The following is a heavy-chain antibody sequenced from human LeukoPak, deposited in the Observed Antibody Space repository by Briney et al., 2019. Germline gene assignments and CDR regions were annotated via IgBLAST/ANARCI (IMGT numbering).Heavy chain of an antibody. CDR1: GFTFSSHW. Sequence: GGSLRLSCAASGFTFSSHWMTWVRQAPGKGPEWVASINKDGSEQYYVDSVKGRFTISRDNAKNSLSLQVSSLRAEDTAVYYCTRGGATSIWYWFFWGQGTLVTVSS. D-gene: IGHD6-13*01. CDR3: TRGGATSIWYWFF. V-gene: IGHV3-7*01. CDR2: INKDGSEQ. J-gene: IGHJ4*02.